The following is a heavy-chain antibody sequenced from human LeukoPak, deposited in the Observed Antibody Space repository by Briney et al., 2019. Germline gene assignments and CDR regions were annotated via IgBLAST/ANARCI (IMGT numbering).Heavy chain of an antibody. J-gene: IGHJ4*02. CDR2: IWYDGSNK. V-gene: IGHV3-33*01. D-gene: IGHD5-18*01. Sequence: GGSLRLSCAASGFTFSSYGMHWVRQAPGKGLEWVAVIWYDGSNKYYADSVKGRFTIYRDNSKNTLYLQMNSLRAEDTAVYYCAREGNTAMVELDYWGQGTLVTVSS. CDR1: GFTFSSYG. CDR3: AREGNTAMVELDY.